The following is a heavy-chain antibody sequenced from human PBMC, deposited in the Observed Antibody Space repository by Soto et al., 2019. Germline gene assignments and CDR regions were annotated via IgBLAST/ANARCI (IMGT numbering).Heavy chain of an antibody. D-gene: IGHD1-26*01. Sequence: PSEPRPHTHCLCGRPFSNYFWSWIRQPPGKGLEWIGYVHSSGSTNYNPSLKSRVTISEDTSKNQFSLKLTSVSAADTAVYYCGQPIESWGQGTLVT. CDR3: GQPIES. CDR1: GRPFSNYF. J-gene: IGHJ4*02. V-gene: IGHV4-59*01. CDR2: VHSSGST.